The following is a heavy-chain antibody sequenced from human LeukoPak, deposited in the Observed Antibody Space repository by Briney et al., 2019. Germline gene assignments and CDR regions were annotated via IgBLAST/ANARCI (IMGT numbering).Heavy chain of an antibody. CDR2: IYSGGST. D-gene: IGHD6-19*01. V-gene: IGHV3-53*01. Sequence: QPGGSLRLSCAASGFTVSSNYMSWVRKAPGKGLEWVSVIYSGGSTYYADSVKGRFTISRDNSKNTLYLQMNSLRAEDTAVYYCARDSAGTDYYYGMDVWGQGTTVTVSS. CDR3: ARDSAGTDYYYGMDV. J-gene: IGHJ6*02. CDR1: GFTVSSNY.